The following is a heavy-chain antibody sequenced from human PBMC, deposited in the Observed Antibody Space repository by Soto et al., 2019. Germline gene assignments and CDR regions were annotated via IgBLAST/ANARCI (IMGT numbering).Heavy chain of an antibody. V-gene: IGHV3-15*01. CDR1: DFPFSGGW. CDR2: IKSKADGGTA. CDR3: ATDVTGRSGGDY. D-gene: IGHD3-10*01. J-gene: IGHJ4*02. Sequence: LVESGGGLVKPGGSLTISCTTSDFPFSGGWMSWVRRPPGKGLEWVGRIKSKADGGTAEYAGPVKGRFTISRDDSKDAMYLQMNSLRNADTGVYYCATDVTGRSGGDYWGQGTPVTVSS.